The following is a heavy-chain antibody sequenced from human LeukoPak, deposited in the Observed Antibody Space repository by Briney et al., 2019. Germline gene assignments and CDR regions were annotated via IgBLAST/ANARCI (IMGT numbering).Heavy chain of an antibody. J-gene: IGHJ3*02. CDR3: ARGPPDYGDYDDAFDI. V-gene: IGHV3-21*01. D-gene: IGHD4-17*01. Sequence: PGGSLRLSCAASGFTFSSYSMNWVRQAPGKGLEWVSSISSSSSYIYYADSVKGRFTISRDNAKNSLYLQMNSLRAEDTAVYYCARGPPDYGDYDDAFDIWGQGTMVTVSS. CDR1: GFTFSSYS. CDR2: ISSSSSYI.